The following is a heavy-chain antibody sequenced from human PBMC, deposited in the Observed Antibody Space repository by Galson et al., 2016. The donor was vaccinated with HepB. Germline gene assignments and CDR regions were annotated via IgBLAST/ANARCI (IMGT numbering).Heavy chain of an antibody. CDR1: GFTFRTYS. Sequence: SLRLSCAASGFTFRTYSMNWARQAPGKGLEWISWITSSSDTMFYADSVKGRFTISRDNAKNSLYLEMNSLRAEDTAVYYCGSDDYFRLGYWGQGTLVTVSS. CDR3: GSDDYFRLGY. D-gene: IGHD3-16*01. V-gene: IGHV3-48*01. J-gene: IGHJ4*02. CDR2: ITSSSDTM.